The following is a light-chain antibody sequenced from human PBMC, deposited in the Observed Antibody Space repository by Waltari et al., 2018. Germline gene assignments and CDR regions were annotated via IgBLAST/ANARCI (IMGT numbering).Light chain of an antibody. CDR2: QDT. CDR1: RLGDKY. CDR3: QAWDSSTRVV. Sequence: SYELTQPPSVSVSQGQTAIITCSGDRLGDKYASWYQLKPGLSPLLVVDQDTKRPSGITERFSGANSGNTATLTISGTQAMDDADYYGQAWDSSTRVVVGGGTKLTVL. J-gene: IGLJ2*01. V-gene: IGLV3-1*01.